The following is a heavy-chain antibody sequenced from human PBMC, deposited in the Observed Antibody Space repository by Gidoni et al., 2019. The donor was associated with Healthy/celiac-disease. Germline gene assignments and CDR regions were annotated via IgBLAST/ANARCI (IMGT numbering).Heavy chain of an antibody. D-gene: IGHD2-2*01. CDR2: MNPNSGNT. Sequence: QVQLVQSGAEVKKPGASVTVSCKASGYTFTSYDINWVRQATGQGLEWMGWMNPNSGNTGYAQKFQGRVTMTRNTSISTAYMELSSLRSEDTAVYYCARAAYCSSTSCYWYYYYYYGMDVWGQGTTVTVSS. V-gene: IGHV1-8*01. CDR1: GYTFTSYD. CDR3: ARAAYCSSTSCYWYYYYYYGMDV. J-gene: IGHJ6*02.